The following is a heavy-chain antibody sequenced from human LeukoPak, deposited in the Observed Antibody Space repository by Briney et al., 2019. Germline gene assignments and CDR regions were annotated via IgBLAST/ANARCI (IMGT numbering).Heavy chain of an antibody. CDR1: GXTFSKAW. Sequence: GGSLRLSCAASGXTFSKAWMSWVRQTPGKGLEWVGRIKSKTEGGTTQYAAPVKLRFTISRDDSKNTLYLQMNSLKIEDTGVYYCTTEEKYYYGSGRPADFWGQGTLVTVSS. V-gene: IGHV3-15*01. CDR3: TTEEKYYYGSGRPADF. D-gene: IGHD3-10*01. J-gene: IGHJ4*02. CDR2: IKSKTEGGTT.